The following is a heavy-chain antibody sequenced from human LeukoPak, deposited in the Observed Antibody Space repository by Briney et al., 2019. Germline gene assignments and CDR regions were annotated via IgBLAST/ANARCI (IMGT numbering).Heavy chain of an antibody. CDR1: GASISSGGYY. CDR2: IYYSGST. CDR3: ARGGGGSGYYILQYNWFDP. Sequence: SEILSLTCTVPGASISSGGYYWSWIRQHPGKGLEWIGYIYYSGSTYYNPSLKRRVTISVDTSKNQFSLKLSSVTAADTAVYYCARGGGGSGYYILQYNWFDPWGQGTLVTVSS. V-gene: IGHV4-31*03. J-gene: IGHJ5*02. D-gene: IGHD3-22*01.